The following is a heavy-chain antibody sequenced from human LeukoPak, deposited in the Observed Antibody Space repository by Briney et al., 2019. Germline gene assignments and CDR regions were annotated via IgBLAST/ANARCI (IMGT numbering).Heavy chain of an antibody. J-gene: IGHJ4*02. CDR2: IIPIFGTA. Sequence: SVKVSCKASGGTFSSYAISWVRQAPGQGLEWMGGIIPIFGTADYAQKFQGRVTITTDESTSTAYMELSSLRSEDTAVYYCARENIVVVPAAIRYFDYWGQGTLVTVSS. V-gene: IGHV1-69*05. CDR3: ARENIVVVPAAIRYFDY. CDR1: GGTFSSYA. D-gene: IGHD2-2*01.